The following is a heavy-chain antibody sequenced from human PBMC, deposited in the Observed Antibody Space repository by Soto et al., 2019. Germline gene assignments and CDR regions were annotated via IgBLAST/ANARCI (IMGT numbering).Heavy chain of an antibody. CDR1: GFTFSSYW. D-gene: IGHD5-12*01. CDR3: ARDILDIVATIRVMRAFDI. J-gene: IGHJ3*02. V-gene: IGHV3-7*01. CDR2: IKQDGSEK. Sequence: EVQLVESGGGLVQPGGSLRLSCAASGFTFSSYWMSWVRQAPGKGLEWVANIKQDGSEKYYVDSVKGRFTISRDNAKNYLYLQMNSRRAEDTAVYYCARDILDIVATIRVMRAFDIWGHGTMVTVSS.